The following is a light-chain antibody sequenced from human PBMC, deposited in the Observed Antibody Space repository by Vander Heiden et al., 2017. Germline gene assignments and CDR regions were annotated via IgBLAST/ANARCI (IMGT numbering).Light chain of an antibody. Sequence: DIQMTQSPSSLSASVGDRVTITCRASQSISSYLNWYQQKPGKAPNLLIYGVSSLQSGVPSRFRGSGSGTDFTLTISSLQPEDFATYYCQQSYSTPRTFGQGTKVGIK. CDR1: QSISSY. V-gene: IGKV1-39*01. CDR3: QQSYSTPRT. J-gene: IGKJ1*01. CDR2: GVS.